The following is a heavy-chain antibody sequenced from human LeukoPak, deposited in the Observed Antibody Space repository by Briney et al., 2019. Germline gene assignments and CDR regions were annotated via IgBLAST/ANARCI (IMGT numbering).Heavy chain of an antibody. CDR1: GYSFASYW. CDR3: ARVLVREYYFDY. D-gene: IGHD3-10*01. J-gene: IGHJ4*02. V-gene: IGHV5-51*01. Sequence: GESLEISCKGSGYSFASYWIGWVRQMPGKSLEWMGIIYPGDSDTRYSPSFQGQVTISADKSISTAYLQCSSLKASDTAMYYCARVLVREYYFDYWGQGTLVTVSS. CDR2: IYPGDSDT.